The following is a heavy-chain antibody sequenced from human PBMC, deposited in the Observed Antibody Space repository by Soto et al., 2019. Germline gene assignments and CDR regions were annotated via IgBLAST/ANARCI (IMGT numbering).Heavy chain of an antibody. CDR1: GFTFSSYG. CDR3: AKDSELDEGIAVH. Sequence: QVQLVESGGGVVQPGRSLRLSCAASGFTFSSYGMHWVRQAPGKGLEWVAVISYDGSNKYYADSVKGRFTISRDNSKNTLYLQMNSLRAEDTAVYYCAKDSELDEGIAVHWGQGTLVTVFS. CDR2: ISYDGSNK. J-gene: IGHJ4*02. D-gene: IGHD6-19*01. V-gene: IGHV3-30*18.